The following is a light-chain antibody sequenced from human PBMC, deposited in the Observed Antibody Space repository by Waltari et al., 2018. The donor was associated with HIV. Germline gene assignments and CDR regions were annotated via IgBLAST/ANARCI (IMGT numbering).Light chain of an antibody. J-gene: IGLJ1*01. CDR2: NNN. CDR3: AAWDDSLNGYV. V-gene: IGLV1-44*01. CDR1: SSNIGSYT. Sequence: QSVLTQPPSASGTPGQRISISCSGCSSNIGSYTVNWYQQLPGAAPKLLIYNNNQRTSGVPDRFSGSKSGTSASLAISGLQSEDEADYYCAAWDDSLNGYVFGTGTKVTVL.